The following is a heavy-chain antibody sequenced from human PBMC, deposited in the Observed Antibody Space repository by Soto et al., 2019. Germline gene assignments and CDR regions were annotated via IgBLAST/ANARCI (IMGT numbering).Heavy chain of an antibody. J-gene: IGHJ4*02. D-gene: IGHD3-3*01. Sequence: EVQLLESGGGLVQPGGSLRLSCAASGFTFSSYAMNWVRQAPGKGLEWVSAITGGGGHTYYLESVKGRFTISRDNSKNTLFLQMNSLRVEDTAVYYCAKDPGSYDFWTGYYGTFEYWGQGTLVTVSS. CDR1: GFTFSSYA. CDR3: AKDPGSYDFWTGYYGTFEY. V-gene: IGHV3-23*01. CDR2: ITGGGGHT.